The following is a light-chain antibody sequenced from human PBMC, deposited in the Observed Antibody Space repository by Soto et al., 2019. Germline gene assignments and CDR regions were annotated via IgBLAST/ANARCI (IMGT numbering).Light chain of an antibody. CDR1: QTVTSNF. J-gene: IGKJ1*01. CDR3: QQYNNWPRT. V-gene: IGKV3-20*01. CDR2: GAS. Sequence: VLTQSPGTLSLSPGERATLSCRASQTVTSNFLAWYQEKPGQAPRLLIYGASSRATGIPDRFSGSGSGTDFTLTISRLEPEDFVVYYCQQYNNWPRTFGQGTKVDIK.